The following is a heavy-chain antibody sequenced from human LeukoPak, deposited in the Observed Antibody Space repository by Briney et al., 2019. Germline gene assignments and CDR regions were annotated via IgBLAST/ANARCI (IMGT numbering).Heavy chain of an antibody. CDR1: GDSISSYY. J-gene: IGHJ4*02. Sequence: PSETLSLTCTVSGDSISSYYWSWIRQPPGKGLEWIGYIYYSGSTNYNPSLKSRVTISVDTSKNQFSLRLSSVTAADTAVYYCARGRAWHMDYWGQGTLVTVSS. V-gene: IGHV4-59*01. CDR2: IYYSGST. CDR3: ARGRAWHMDY.